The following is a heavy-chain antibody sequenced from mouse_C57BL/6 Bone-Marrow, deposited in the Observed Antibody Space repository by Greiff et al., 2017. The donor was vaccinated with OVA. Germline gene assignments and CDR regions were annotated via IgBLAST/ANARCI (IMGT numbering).Heavy chain of an antibody. J-gene: IGHJ1*03. CDR3: ARPVVAHWYFDV. CDR2: IYWDDDK. D-gene: IGHD1-1*01. Sequence: QVTLKESGPGILQSSQTLSLTCSFSGFSLSTSGMGVSWIRQPSGKGLEWLAHIYWDDDKRSNPSLKSRLTISKDTSRNQVFLKITSVDTADTATYYCARPVVAHWYFDVWGTGTTVTVSS. V-gene: IGHV8-12*01. CDR1: GFSLSTSGMG.